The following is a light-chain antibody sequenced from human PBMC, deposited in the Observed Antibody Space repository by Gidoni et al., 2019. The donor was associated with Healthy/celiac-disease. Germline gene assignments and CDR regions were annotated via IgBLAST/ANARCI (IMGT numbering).Light chain of an antibody. V-gene: IGKV1-39*01. Sequence: DIQMTQSPSSLSASVGDRVTITCRASQSISSYLNWYQQKPGKAPTLLIYAASSLQSGVPSRFSGSGSGTDFTLTISSLQPEDSATYYCQQSYSTPRLTFGGGTKVEIK. CDR2: AAS. CDR1: QSISSY. CDR3: QQSYSTPRLT. J-gene: IGKJ4*01.